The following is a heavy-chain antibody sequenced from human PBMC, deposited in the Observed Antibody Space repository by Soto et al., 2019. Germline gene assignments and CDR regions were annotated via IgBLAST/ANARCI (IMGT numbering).Heavy chain of an antibody. D-gene: IGHD1-26*01. J-gene: IGHJ4*02. V-gene: IGHV3-21*01. CDR3: ARVGVSSGSYPTTDDY. CDR1: GFTFSSYS. CDR2: ISSSSSYI. Sequence: EVQLVESGGGLVKPGGSLRLSCAASGFTFSSYSMNWVRQAPGKGLELVSSISSSSSYIYYADSVKCRFTISRDNAKNSLYLQMNSLGAEDTTVYYWARVGVSSGSYPTTDDYWGEGTLVSVSS.